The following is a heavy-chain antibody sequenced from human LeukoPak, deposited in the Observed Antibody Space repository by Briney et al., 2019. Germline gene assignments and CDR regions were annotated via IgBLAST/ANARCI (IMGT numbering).Heavy chain of an antibody. V-gene: IGHV5-51*01. CDR2: IYPGDSDT. J-gene: IGHJ5*02. Sequence: GESLKISCKGSGYSFTSYWIGWVRQMPGKGLEWMGIIYPGDSDTRYSPSFQGQVTISADKSISTAYLQWSSLKASDTAMYYCASILRFLEWLSPDEKNWFDPWGQGTLVTVSS. D-gene: IGHD3-3*01. CDR1: GYSFTSYW. CDR3: ASILRFLEWLSPDEKNWFDP.